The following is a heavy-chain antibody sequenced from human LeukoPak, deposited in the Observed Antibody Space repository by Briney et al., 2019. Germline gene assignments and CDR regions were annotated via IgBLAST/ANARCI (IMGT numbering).Heavy chain of an antibody. V-gene: IGHV5-51*01. Sequence: GESLKISCKGSGYSFTSYWIGWVRQMPGKGLEWMGIIYPGDSDTRYSPSFQGQVTISADKSISTAYLQWSSLKASDTAMYYCARHYYDFWSGHYREYYFDYWGQGTLVTVSS. J-gene: IGHJ4*02. CDR3: ARHYYDFWSGHYREYYFDY. CDR2: IYPGDSDT. CDR1: GYSFTSYW. D-gene: IGHD3-3*01.